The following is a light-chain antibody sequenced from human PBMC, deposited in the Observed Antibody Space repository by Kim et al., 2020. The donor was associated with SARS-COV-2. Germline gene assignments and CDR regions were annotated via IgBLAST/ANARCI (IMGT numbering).Light chain of an antibody. J-gene: IGLJ1*01. CDR3: YSAADNNAYV. CDR1: VLAKKY. CDR2: KDS. Sequence: SYELTQPSSVSVSPGQTARITCSGDVLAKKYARWFQQKPGQAPVLVIYKDSERPSGIPERFSGSSSGTTVTLTISGVQVEDEADYYCYSAADNNAYVFGTGTKVTVL. V-gene: IGLV3-27*01.